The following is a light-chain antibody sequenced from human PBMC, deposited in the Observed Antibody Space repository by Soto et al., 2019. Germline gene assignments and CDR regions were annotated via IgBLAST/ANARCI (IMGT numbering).Light chain of an antibody. CDR3: QQYYSTPWT. V-gene: IGKV4-1*01. J-gene: IGKJ1*01. CDR2: WAS. Sequence: VLTQSPGTLSLSPGDTATLSCKASQSLTFTHLAWPLAWYQQKPGQPPKLLIYWASTRESGVPDRFSGSGSGTDFTLTISSLQAEDVAVYYCQQYYSTPWTFGQGTKVEIK. CDR1: QSLTFTHLAWP.